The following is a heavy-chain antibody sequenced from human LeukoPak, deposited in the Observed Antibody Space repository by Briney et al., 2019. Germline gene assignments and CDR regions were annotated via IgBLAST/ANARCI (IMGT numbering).Heavy chain of an antibody. CDR3: ARGGRGVIHDY. CDR2: INPNSGNT. Sequence: ASVKVSCKASGYTFTGYYMHWVRQAPGQGLEWMGRINPNSGNTGYAQKFQGRVTMTRNTSISTAYMELSSLRSEDTAVYYCARGGRGVIHDYWGQGTLVTVSS. J-gene: IGHJ4*02. V-gene: IGHV1-8*02. CDR1: GYTFTGYY. D-gene: IGHD3-10*01.